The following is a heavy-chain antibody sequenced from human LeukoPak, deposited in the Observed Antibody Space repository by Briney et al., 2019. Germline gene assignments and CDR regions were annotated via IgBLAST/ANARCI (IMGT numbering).Heavy chain of an antibody. D-gene: IGHD2-2*02. J-gene: IGHJ3*02. CDR1: GFTFSSYW. V-gene: IGHV3-7*01. CDR3: ARVLGYCSSTSCYTGDAFDI. Sequence: GGSLRLSCAASGFTFSSYWMSWVRQAPGKGLEWVANIKQDGSEKYYVDSVKGRFTISRDNAKNSLYLQMNSLRAEDTAVYYCARVLGYCSSTSCYTGDAFDIWGQGTMVTVSS. CDR2: IKQDGSEK.